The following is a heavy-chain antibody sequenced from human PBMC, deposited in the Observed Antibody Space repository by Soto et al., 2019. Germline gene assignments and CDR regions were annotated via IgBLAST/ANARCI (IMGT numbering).Heavy chain of an antibody. D-gene: IGHD2-8*01. CDR1: GFTFSSYW. Sequence: WVSLRLSCVASGFTFSSYWMHWVRQAPGKGLVWVSRINSDGSSTSYADSVKGRFTISRDNAKNTLYLQMNSLRAEDTAVYYCARENGGPNWFDPRGQGTLVTDSS. V-gene: IGHV3-74*01. J-gene: IGHJ5*02. CDR3: ARENGGPNWFDP. CDR2: INSDGSST.